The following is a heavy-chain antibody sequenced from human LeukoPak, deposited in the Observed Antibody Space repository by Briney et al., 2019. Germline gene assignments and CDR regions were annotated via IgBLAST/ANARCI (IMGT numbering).Heavy chain of an antibody. D-gene: IGHD6-13*01. J-gene: IGHJ4*02. Sequence: GGSLRLSCAASGFTVSSNYMTWVRQAPGKGLEWVSVVYSGGSTYYADSVKGRFTISRDNSKDTLHLQMSILRPGDTALYYCASGPYSSSYFASWGQGTMVTVSS. CDR2: VYSGGST. CDR1: GFTVSSNY. CDR3: ASGPYSSSYFAS. V-gene: IGHV3-53*01.